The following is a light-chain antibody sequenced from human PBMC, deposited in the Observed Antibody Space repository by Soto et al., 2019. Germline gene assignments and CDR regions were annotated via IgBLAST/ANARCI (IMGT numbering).Light chain of an antibody. CDR2: GAS. V-gene: IGKV3-15*01. CDR3: QQYNNWWT. Sequence: VMTQSPATLSVSPGERATLSCTASQSINSNLAWYQQRPGQAPRLLIYGASTRATGIPARFSGSGSGTEFTLTISILQSEDFAVYYGQQYNNWWTFGQGTKVEIK. J-gene: IGKJ1*01. CDR1: QSINSN.